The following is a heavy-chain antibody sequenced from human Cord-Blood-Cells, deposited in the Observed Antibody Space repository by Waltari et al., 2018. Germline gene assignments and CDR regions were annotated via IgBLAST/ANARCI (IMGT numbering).Heavy chain of an antibody. J-gene: IGHJ5*02. D-gene: IGHD6-13*01. CDR2: MNPNSGNT. CDR3: ARGVPYSSSWRNWFDP. CDR1: GYTFTSYD. V-gene: IGHV1-8*01. Sequence: QVQLVQSGAEVKKPGASVKVSCKASGYTFTSYDINWMRQATGQGLEWMGWMNPNSGNTGYAQKFQGRVTMTRNTPISTAYMELSSLRSEDTAVYYCARGVPYSSSWRNWFDPWGQGTLVTVSS.